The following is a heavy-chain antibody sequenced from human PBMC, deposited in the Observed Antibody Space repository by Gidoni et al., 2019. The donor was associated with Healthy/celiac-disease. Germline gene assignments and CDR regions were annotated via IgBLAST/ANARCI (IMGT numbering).Heavy chain of an antibody. D-gene: IGHD3-22*01. V-gene: IGHV4-31*03. CDR2: IYYSGST. Sequence: QVQLQESGPGLVKPSQTLSLTCTVSGGSISRGGYYWSWIRQHPGKGLEWIGYIYYSGSTYYNPSLKSRVTISVDTSKNQFSLKLSSVTAADTAVYYCARDGYYDSSGYYAFDIWGQGTMVTVSS. CDR3: ARDGYYDSSGYYAFDI. J-gene: IGHJ3*02. CDR1: GGSISRGGYY.